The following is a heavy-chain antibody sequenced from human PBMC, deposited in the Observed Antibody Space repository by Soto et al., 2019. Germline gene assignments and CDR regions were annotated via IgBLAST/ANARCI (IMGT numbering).Heavy chain of an antibody. D-gene: IGHD1-7*01. CDR2: IYWDDDK. CDR1: GFSFTTDGMG. CDR3: AHVYWAASGTRYYFDY. V-gene: IGHV2-5*02. J-gene: IGHJ4*02. Sequence: QITLKESGPTLVKPTQTLTLTCTFSGFSFTTDGMGVGWIRQPPGKALEWLALIYWDDDKRFSPSLKSRLTITKDASRNQVVPTLTNMDPADTATYYCAHVYWAASGTRYYFDYWGQGTLVTVSS.